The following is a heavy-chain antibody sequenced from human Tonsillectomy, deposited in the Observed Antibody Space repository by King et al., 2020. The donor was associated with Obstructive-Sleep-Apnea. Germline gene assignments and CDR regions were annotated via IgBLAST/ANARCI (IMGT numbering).Heavy chain of an antibody. V-gene: IGHV3-33*06. Sequence: VQLVESGGGVVQPGRSLRLSCAASGFTFSSYGMHWVRQAPGKGLEWVAVIWYDGSNKNYADSVKGRLTISRHNSKNRLYLQMNSLRAEDTAVYYCAKDRGELRPGVFDYWGQGTLVTVSS. J-gene: IGHJ4*02. CDR1: GFTFSSYG. CDR3: AKDRGELRPGVFDY. D-gene: IGHD3-16*01. CDR2: IWYDGSNK.